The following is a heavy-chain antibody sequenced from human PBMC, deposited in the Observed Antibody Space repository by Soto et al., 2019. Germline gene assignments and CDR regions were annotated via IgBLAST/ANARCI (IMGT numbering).Heavy chain of an antibody. D-gene: IGHD3-3*01. CDR1: GGSINSSGDY. CDR3: AKSSLFGATVYYYGLDV. V-gene: IGHV4-31*03. Sequence: QVQLQESGPGLVKPSQTLYLICTVSGGSINSSGDYWSWIRQLPGKGLEWIGFIYYSGTTSYNPSLKSRVTLSVDTSKNQFSLTVSSVTAADTAVYYCAKSSLFGATVYYYGLDVWGQGTAVTVSS. J-gene: IGHJ6*02. CDR2: IYYSGTT.